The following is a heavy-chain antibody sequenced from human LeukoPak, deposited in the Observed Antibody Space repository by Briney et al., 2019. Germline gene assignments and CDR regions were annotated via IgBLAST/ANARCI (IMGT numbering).Heavy chain of an antibody. CDR2: IFYIGST. J-gene: IGHJ3*02. Sequence: SETLSLTCTVSGGSVSSGDYYWSWIRQPPGKGLDWIGYIFYIGSTNYNPSLQSRVTISVDMSMQQFSLRLGSVTAADTAIYYCARRRWRDAFDIWGRGTMVTVSS. CDR1: GGSVSSGDYY. D-gene: IGHD4-23*01. V-gene: IGHV4-61*08. CDR3: ARRRWRDAFDI.